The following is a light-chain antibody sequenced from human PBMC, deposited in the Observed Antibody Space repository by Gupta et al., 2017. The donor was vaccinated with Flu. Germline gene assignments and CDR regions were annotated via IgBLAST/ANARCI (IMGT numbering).Light chain of an antibody. CDR1: QSLLHSNGYNC. Sequence: DIVRTHSPLSPPLTPGEQASISFRYSQSLLHSNGYNCLHWYLQKPGQSPQLLLYLGSNRASGVPYRFSGSGSGTDFTLKISRVEAEDVGVYYCMQAIQTPFTFGGGTKVEIK. V-gene: IGKV2-28*01. CDR2: LGS. J-gene: IGKJ4*01. CDR3: MQAIQTPFT.